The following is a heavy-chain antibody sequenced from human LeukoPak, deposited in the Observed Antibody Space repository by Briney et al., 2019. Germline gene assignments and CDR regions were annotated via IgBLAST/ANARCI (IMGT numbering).Heavy chain of an antibody. V-gene: IGHV3-23*01. CDR3: AKSSGVWSGRHFDY. D-gene: IGHD3-10*01. CDR2: ISGSATIT. Sequence: GGSLRLSCAASGFTFSNYGINWVRQAPGKGLEWVSGISGSATITYYADSVKGRFTISRDNSKNTLYLQMNSLRAEDTAVYYCAKSSGVWSGRHFDYWGQGTLVTVSS. CDR1: GFTFSNYG. J-gene: IGHJ4*02.